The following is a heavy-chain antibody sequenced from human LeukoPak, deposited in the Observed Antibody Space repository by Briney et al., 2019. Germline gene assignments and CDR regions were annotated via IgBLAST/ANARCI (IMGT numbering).Heavy chain of an antibody. CDR3: AKDGLRYFDWLPKNWFDP. V-gene: IGHV3-23*01. CDR2: ISGSGGST. D-gene: IGHD3-9*01. Sequence: SGGSLRLSCAASGFTFSSYGMSWVRQAPGKGLEWVSAISGSGGSTYYADSVKGRFTISRDNSKNTLYLQMNSLRAEDTAVYYCAKDGLRYFDWLPKNWFDPWGQGTLVTVSS. J-gene: IGHJ5*02. CDR1: GFTFSSYG.